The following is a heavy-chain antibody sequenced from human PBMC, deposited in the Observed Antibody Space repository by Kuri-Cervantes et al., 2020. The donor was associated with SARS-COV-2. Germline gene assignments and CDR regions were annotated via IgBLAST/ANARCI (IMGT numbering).Heavy chain of an antibody. V-gene: IGHV3-11*06. CDR1: GFTFSDYY. Sequence: LTCAASGFTFSDYYMSWIRQAPGKELEWVSYISSSSSYTNYADSVKVRFTISRDNAKNSLYLQMNSLRAEDTAVYYCARDGDWNYYYYGMDVWGQGTTVTVSS. J-gene: IGHJ6*02. CDR3: ARDGDWNYYYYGMDV. D-gene: IGHD3/OR15-3a*01. CDR2: ISSSSSYT.